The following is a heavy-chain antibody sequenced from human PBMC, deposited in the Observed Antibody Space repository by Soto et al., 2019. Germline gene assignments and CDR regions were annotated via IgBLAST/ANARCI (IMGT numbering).Heavy chain of an antibody. CDR3: VTNSGWFHS. D-gene: IGHD3-10*01. V-gene: IGHV3-23*01. J-gene: IGHJ5*01. CDR1: VFTFSSTD. Sequence: TWGSLRISSASSVFTFSSTDMSWVRQGPGKGLEWVSTIDGSGTFTYYADSVKGRFTISRDNSKNTVHLQMMSLGADDPAVYYCVTNSGWFHSWGQGTLVTVSS. CDR2: IDGSGTFT.